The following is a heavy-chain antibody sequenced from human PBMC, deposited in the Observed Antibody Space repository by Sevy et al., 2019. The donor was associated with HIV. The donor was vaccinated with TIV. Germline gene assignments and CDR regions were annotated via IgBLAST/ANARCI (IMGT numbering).Heavy chain of an antibody. D-gene: IGHD3-3*01. CDR3: TTKSDFWSGYQYFDL. V-gene: IGHV3-15*01. CDR2: IKSKTDGGTT. Sequence: GGSLRLSCAASGLTFSNAWMTWVRQAPGKGLEWVGRIKSKTDGGTTDYAAPVKGRFTISREDSKNTLYLQMNSLKTDDTAVYYCTTKSDFWSGYQYFDLWGRGTLVTVSS. J-gene: IGHJ2*01. CDR1: GLTFSNAW.